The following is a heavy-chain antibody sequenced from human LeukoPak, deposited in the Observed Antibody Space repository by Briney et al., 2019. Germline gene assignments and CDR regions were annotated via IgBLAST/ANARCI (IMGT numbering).Heavy chain of an antibody. J-gene: IGHJ4*02. CDR1: GGSISSGSYY. CDR3: ARAPSSGYYSWYFDY. D-gene: IGHD3-22*01. CDR2: IYYSGST. V-gene: IGHV4-61*01. Sequence: PSQTLSLTCTVSGGSISSGSYYWSWIRQPPGKGLEWIGYIYYSGSTNYNPSLKSRVTISVDTSKNQFSLKLSSVTAADTAVYYCARAPSSGYYSWYFDYWGQGTLVTVSS.